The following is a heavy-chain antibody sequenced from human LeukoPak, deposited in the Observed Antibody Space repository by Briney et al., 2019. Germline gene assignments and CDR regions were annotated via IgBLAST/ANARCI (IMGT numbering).Heavy chain of an antibody. CDR3: ARSNYYDSSGYKT. CDR1: GGSISSSSYY. D-gene: IGHD3-22*01. V-gene: IGHV4-39*07. Sequence: PSETLSLTCTVSGGSISSSSYYWGWIRQPPGKGLEWIGSIYYSGSTYYNPSLKSRVTISVDTSKNQFSLKLSSVTAADTAVYYCARSNYYDSSGYKTWGQGTLVTVSS. J-gene: IGHJ4*02. CDR2: IYYSGST.